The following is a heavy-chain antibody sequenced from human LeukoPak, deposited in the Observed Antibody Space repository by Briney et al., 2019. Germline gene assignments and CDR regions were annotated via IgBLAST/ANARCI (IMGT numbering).Heavy chain of an antibody. J-gene: IGHJ4*02. Sequence: KPSETLSLTCTVSGGSISSGNYYWSWIRQPAGKGLEWIGRIYTSGSTNYNPSLKSRVTISVDMSKNQISLKLSSVTAADTAVYYCARDLVGANGYWGQGTLVTVSS. D-gene: IGHD1-26*01. V-gene: IGHV4-61*02. CDR3: ARDLVGANGY. CDR2: IYTSGST. CDR1: GGSISSGNYY.